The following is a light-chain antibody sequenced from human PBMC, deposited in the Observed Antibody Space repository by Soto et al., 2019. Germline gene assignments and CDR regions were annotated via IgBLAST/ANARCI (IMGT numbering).Light chain of an antibody. CDR2: GNT. Sequence: QSVLTQPPSVSGAPGQRVTISCAGSNSNIGAGYDIHWYQQLPGTAPKLLIYGNTNRPSGVPDRFSGPRSGTSASLAITGLQAEDEADYYCQSYDRSLSGLYVFGTGTKVTVL. V-gene: IGLV1-40*01. CDR1: NSNIGAGYD. CDR3: QSYDRSLSGLYV. J-gene: IGLJ1*01.